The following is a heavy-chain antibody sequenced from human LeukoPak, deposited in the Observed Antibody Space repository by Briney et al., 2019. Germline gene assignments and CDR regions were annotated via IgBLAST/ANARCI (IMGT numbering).Heavy chain of an antibody. V-gene: IGHV3-23*01. CDR1: GFTFSSYA. CDR2: ISGSGGST. Sequence: EGSLRLSCAASGFTFSSYAMSWVRQAPGKGLEWVSAISGSGGSTYYADSVKGRFTISRDNSKNTLYLQMNSLRAEDTAVYYCARNFDRYYYYGMDVWGQGTTVTVSS. CDR3: ARNFDRYYYYGMDV. J-gene: IGHJ6*02. D-gene: IGHD3-9*01.